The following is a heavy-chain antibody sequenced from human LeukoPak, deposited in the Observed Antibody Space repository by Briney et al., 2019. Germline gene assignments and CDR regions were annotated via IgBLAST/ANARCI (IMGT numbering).Heavy chain of an antibody. V-gene: IGHV4-34*01. D-gene: IGHD3-3*01. J-gene: IGHJ4*02. CDR2: INHSGST. CDR3: ARGGQKITIFGVVIISGNHIPLDY. CDR1: GGSFSGYY. Sequence: PSETLSLTCAVYGGSFSGYYRSWIRQPPGKGLEWIGEINHSGSTNYNPSLKSRVTISVDTSKNQFSLKLSSVTAADTAVYYCARGGQKITIFGVVIISGNHIPLDYWGQGTLVTVSS.